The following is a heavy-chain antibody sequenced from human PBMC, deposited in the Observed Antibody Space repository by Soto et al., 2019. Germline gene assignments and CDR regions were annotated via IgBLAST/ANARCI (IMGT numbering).Heavy chain of an antibody. V-gene: IGHV4-34*01. Sequence: SETLSLTCAVYGGSFSGYYWSWIRQPPGKGLEWIGEINHGGSTNYNPSLKSRVTISVDTSKNQFSLKLSSVTAADTAVYYCARSKRDLRYCSSTSCYLGGYYYYGMDVWGQGTTVTVSS. CDR3: ARSKRDLRYCSSTSCYLGGYYYYGMDV. D-gene: IGHD2-2*01. CDR1: GGSFSGYY. J-gene: IGHJ6*02. CDR2: INHGGST.